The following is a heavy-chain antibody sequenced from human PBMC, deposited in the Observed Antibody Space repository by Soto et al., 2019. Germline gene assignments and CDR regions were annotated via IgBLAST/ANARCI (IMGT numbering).Heavy chain of an antibody. CDR2: IFGGST. Sequence: EVQLLESGGGLVQPGGSLRLTCATSGFTFSNYAMTWVRQAPGKGLEWVSSIFGGSTYCPDSVKGRFTISKDNSKNTVYLQMNGLRAEDTAIYYCVKSLFAGAPRNDYWGQGTLVTVSS. V-gene: IGHV3-23*01. CDR3: VKSLFAGAPRNDY. D-gene: IGHD6-6*01. J-gene: IGHJ4*02. CDR1: GFTFSNYA.